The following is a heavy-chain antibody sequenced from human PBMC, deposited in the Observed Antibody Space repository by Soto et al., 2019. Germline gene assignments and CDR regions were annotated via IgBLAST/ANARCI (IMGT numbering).Heavy chain of an antibody. CDR1: GGSISSGGYY. CDR3: ARVPFGSNGVTYFDY. J-gene: IGHJ4*02. Sequence: QVQLQESGPGLVKPSQTLSLTCTVSGGSISSGGYYWSWIRRHPGKGLEWIGYIYYSGSTYYNPSLKSRVTISVDTSKNQISLKLTSVTAADTAVYYCARVPFGSNGVTYFDYWGQGTLVTVSS. D-gene: IGHD1-26*01. CDR2: IYYSGST. V-gene: IGHV4-31*03.